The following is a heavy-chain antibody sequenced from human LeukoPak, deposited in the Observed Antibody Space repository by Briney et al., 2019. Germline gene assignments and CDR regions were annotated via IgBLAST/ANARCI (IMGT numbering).Heavy chain of an antibody. Sequence: GGALTLSSPVTGLTFSWYWMSWVGQEPGKGRARVANIQQGGIEKNYVDSVKGRFTISRDNAKNSLYLQMNSLRDEDTAVYYCARSDYYDSSGNYYFDYWGQGTLVTVSS. D-gene: IGHD3-22*01. CDR2: IQQGGIEK. V-gene: IGHV3-7*01. CDR1: GLTFSWYW. CDR3: ARSDYYDSSGNYYFDY. J-gene: IGHJ4*02.